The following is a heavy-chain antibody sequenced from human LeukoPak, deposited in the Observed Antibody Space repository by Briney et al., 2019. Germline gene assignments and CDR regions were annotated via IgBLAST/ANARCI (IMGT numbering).Heavy chain of an antibody. J-gene: IGHJ4*02. V-gene: IGHV4-34*01. CDR1: GGSFSGYY. CDR2: INHSGST. CDR3: ARNAAVAGMIFDY. D-gene: IGHD6-19*01. Sequence: PSETLSLTCAVYGGSFSGYYWSWIRQPPGKGLEWIGEINHSGSTNYNPSLKSRVTISVDTSKNQFSLKLSSVTAADTAVYYCARNAAVAGMIFDYWGQGTLVTVSS.